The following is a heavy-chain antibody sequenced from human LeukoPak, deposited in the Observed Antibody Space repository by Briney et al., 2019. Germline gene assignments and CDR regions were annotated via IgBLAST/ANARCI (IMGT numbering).Heavy chain of an antibody. CDR2: IIPILGIA. J-gene: IGHJ4*02. V-gene: IGHV1-69*04. Sequence: SVKVSCKASGGTFSSYAISWVRQAPGQGLEWMGRIIPILGIANYAQKFQGRVTITADKSTSTAYMELSSLRSEDTAVYYCARAGVRATLHNDYWGQGTLVTVSS. CDR1: GGTFSSYA. CDR3: ARAGVRATLHNDY. D-gene: IGHD1-26*01.